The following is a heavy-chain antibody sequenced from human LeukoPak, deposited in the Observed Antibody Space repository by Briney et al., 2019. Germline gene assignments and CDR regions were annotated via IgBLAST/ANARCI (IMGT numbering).Heavy chain of an antibody. CDR1: GFTFSRYA. V-gene: IGHV3-23*01. J-gene: IGHJ5*02. CDR3: AKGAATGLVDWFDP. Sequence: GGSLRLSCAASGFTFSRYAMMWVRQPPGKGREWISTIIGSGSGAFYADSVTGRFTISRDNSENTMFLQMDNVRADDTALYYCAKGAATGLVDWFDPWGQGTLVSVSS. CDR2: IIGSGSGA. D-gene: IGHD3/OR15-3a*01.